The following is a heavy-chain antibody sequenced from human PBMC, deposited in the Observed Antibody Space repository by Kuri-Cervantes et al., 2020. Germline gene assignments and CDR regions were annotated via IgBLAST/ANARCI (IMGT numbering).Heavy chain of an antibody. CDR2: IKHSGST. J-gene: IGHJ4*02. Sequence: SETLSLTCAVYGGSFSGYYWSWVRQPPGKGLEWIGEIKHSGSTNYNPSLKSRVTISVDTSKNQFSLKLSSVTPADTAVYYCARDWSGYGDEMGYFDYWGQGTLVTVSS. CDR3: ARDWSGYGDEMGYFDY. V-gene: IGHV4-34*01. D-gene: IGHD4-17*01. CDR1: GGSFSGYY.